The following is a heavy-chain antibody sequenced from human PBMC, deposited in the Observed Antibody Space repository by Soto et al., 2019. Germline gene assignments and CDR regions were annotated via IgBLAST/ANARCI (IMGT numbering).Heavy chain of an antibody. J-gene: IGHJ5*02. CDR3: ARGVPYSYGYVSWFDP. V-gene: IGHV4-59*01. Sequence: SETLSLTCIVSGGSFSSYYWSWIRQPPGKGLECIGCICYSGSANYNPSLKSRVTMSVDTSKNQFSLKLSSVTAADTAVYYCARGVPYSYGYVSWFDPWGQGTLVTVSS. CDR1: GGSFSSYY. CDR2: ICYSGSA. D-gene: IGHD5-18*01.